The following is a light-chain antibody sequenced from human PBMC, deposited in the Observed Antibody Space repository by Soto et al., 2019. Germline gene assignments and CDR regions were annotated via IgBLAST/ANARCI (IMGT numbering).Light chain of an antibody. V-gene: IGKV3-20*01. Sequence: EFVLTQSPSTLSLSPGERATLSCRPSQSVSSSYLAWYQQKPGQAPRLLIYGASSRATGIPDRFSGSGSGTDFTLTISRLEPEDFAVYYCQQYGSSPRTFGQGTKVDI. CDR1: QSVSSSY. CDR3: QQYGSSPRT. J-gene: IGKJ1*01. CDR2: GAS.